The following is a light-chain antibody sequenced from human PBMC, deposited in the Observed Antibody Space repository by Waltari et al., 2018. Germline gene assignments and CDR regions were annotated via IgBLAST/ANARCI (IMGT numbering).Light chain of an antibody. V-gene: IGLV3-1*01. CDR2: RDS. Sequence: YDLTQPPSVSVSPGQTASITCSGDQLGNTYVSWYQQKPGQSPVLVIYRDSQRPSGIPQRCSGSNSANTGTLTISGTQVMDEADYYCLAWDTTTARYVFGTGTKVSVL. J-gene: IGLJ1*01. CDR1: QLGNTY. CDR3: LAWDTTTARYV.